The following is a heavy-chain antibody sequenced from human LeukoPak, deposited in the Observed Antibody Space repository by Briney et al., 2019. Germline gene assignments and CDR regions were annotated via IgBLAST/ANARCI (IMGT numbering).Heavy chain of an antibody. D-gene: IGHD3-10*01. CDR1: GFSFSNHW. Sequence: PGGSLRLSCATSGFSFSNHWMHWVRQAPGKGLVWVSCINGDGSDTSYVDSVKGRFTISRDNAKNTLYLQMNSLRAEDTAVYYCAKDISLGLWFGELPYMDVWGKGTTVTISS. CDR2: INGDGSDT. J-gene: IGHJ6*03. CDR3: AKDISLGLWFGELPYMDV. V-gene: IGHV3-74*01.